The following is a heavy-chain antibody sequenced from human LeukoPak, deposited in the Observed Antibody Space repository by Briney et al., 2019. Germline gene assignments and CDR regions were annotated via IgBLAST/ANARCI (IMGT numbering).Heavy chain of an antibody. CDR2: INHSGRS. Sequence: SETLSLTCGVSGASFSSDYWTWIRQPPGKGLEWIAEINHSGRSNYNPSLKSRVAISVDTSKNQFSLNLTSVTAADTAVYYCARHGVATMKRVDVWGKGTTVTVSS. V-gene: IGHV4-34*01. CDR3: ARHGVATMKRVDV. J-gene: IGHJ6*04. D-gene: IGHD5-24*01. CDR1: GASFSSDY.